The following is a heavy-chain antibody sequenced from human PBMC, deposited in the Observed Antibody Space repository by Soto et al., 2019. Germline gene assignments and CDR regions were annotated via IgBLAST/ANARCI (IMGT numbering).Heavy chain of an antibody. CDR1: GGSISSGGYY. J-gene: IGHJ5*02. Sequence: SETLSLTCTVSGGSISSGGYYWSWIRQHPGKGLEWIGYIYYSGTSYNPSLKSRVSISLDTSKNQVSLKVYSVTAADTAVYYCARWWSGSRQGFDPWGQGTLVTVSS. CDR3: ARWWSGSRQGFDP. D-gene: IGHD3-3*01. V-gene: IGHV4-61*08. CDR2: IYYSGT.